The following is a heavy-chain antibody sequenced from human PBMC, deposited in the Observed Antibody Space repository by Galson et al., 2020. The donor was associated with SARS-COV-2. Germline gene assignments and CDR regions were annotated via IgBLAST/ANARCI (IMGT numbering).Heavy chain of an antibody. Sequence: SETLSLTCTVSGGSISSSSGYYWGWIRQPPGKGLDWIGTIYYGGNNNYNPSLKSRVTISVDTSRNQFSLNLSSVTAADTAAYYCVRQRTIWFGELPVLWGQGVLVTVSS. D-gene: IGHD3-10*01. CDR3: VRQRTIWFGELPVL. J-gene: IGHJ4*02. CDR2: IYYGGNN. V-gene: IGHV4-39*01. CDR1: GGSISSSSGYY.